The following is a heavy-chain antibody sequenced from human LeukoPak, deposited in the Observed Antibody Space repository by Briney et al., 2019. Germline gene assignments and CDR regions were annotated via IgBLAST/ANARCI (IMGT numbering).Heavy chain of an antibody. CDR2: TNPNSGGT. CDR3: AREASGITGTKGHWFDP. CDR1: GYTFTGYY. J-gene: IGHJ5*02. V-gene: IGHV1-2*02. Sequence: AASVKVSCKASGYTFTGYYMHWVRQAPGQGLEWMGWTNPNSGGTNYAQKFQGRVTMTRDTSISTAYMELSRLRSDDTAVYYCAREASGITGTKGHWFDPWGQGTLVTVSS. D-gene: IGHD1-20*01.